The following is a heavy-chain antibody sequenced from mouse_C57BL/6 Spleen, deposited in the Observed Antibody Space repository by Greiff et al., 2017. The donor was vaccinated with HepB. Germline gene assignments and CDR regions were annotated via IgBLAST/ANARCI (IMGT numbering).Heavy chain of an antibody. J-gene: IGHJ1*03. Sequence: VQLKESGGGLVKPGGSLKLSCAASGFTFSDYGMHWVRQAPEKGLEWVAYISSGSSTIYYADTVKGRFTISRDNAKNTLFLQMTSLRSEDTAMYYCARGYYGNYEYFDVWGTGTTDTVSS. CDR3: ARGYYGNYEYFDV. V-gene: IGHV5-17*01. D-gene: IGHD2-1*01. CDR1: GFTFSDYG. CDR2: ISSGSSTI.